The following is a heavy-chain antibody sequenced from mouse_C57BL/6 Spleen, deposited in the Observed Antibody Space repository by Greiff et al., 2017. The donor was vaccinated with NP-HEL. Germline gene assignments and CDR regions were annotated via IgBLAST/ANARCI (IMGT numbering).Heavy chain of an antibody. CDR2: IDPSDSYT. J-gene: IGHJ3*01. Sequence: VQLQQSGAELVMPGASVKLSCKASGYTFTSYWMHWVKQRPGQGLEWIGEIDPSDSYTNYNQKFKGKSTLTVDKSSSTAFMQLSSLTSEDSAVYYGARTDYYGRAWFAYWGQGTLVTVSA. CDR1: GYTFTSYW. V-gene: IGHV1-69*01. D-gene: IGHD1-1*01. CDR3: ARTDYYGRAWFAY.